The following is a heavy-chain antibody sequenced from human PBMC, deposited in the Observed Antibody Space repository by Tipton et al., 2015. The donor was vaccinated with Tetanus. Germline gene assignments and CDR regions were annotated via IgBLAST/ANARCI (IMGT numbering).Heavy chain of an antibody. CDR3: AREGSYYGSGSYYNELYYYYGMDV. V-gene: IGHV1-69*06. CDR1: GGTFSSYA. D-gene: IGHD3-10*01. J-gene: IGHJ6*02. CDR2: IIPIFGTA. Sequence: QMQLVQSGAEVKKPGSSVKVSCKASGGTFSSYAISWVRQAPGQGLEWMGGIIPIFGTANYAQKFQGRVTITAEKSTSTAYMELSSLRSEDTAVYYCAREGSYYGSGSYYNELYYYYGMDVWGQGTTVTVSS.